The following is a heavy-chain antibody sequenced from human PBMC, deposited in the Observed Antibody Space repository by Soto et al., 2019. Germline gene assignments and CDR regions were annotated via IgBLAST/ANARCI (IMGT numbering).Heavy chain of an antibody. CDR2: INPILDST. CDR3: ATMKRARLDS. V-gene: IGHV1-69*09. Sequence: QAQVVQSGPAMKEPGSSVKVSCRASGIMSSGYGFSWVRQAPGQGLEWVGRINPILDSTHYAQNWQGRVSITVDKSTDTAYLEVTSLRLEDTAIYFCATMKRARLDSWGRGTVVTVSS. CDR1: GIMSSGYG. J-gene: IGHJ4*02. D-gene: IGHD6-25*01.